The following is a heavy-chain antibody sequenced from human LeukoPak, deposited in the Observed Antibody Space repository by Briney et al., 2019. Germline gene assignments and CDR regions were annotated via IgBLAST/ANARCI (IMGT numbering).Heavy chain of an antibody. Sequence: SETLSLTCTVSGGSISSSSYYWGWIRQPPGQGLEWVGSIYYSGSTYYNPSLKSRVTISVDTSKNQFSLKLSSVTAADTAVYYCARPDYGGNTFDYWGQGTLVTVSS. D-gene: IGHD4-23*01. V-gene: IGHV4-39*01. CDR1: GGSISSSSYY. J-gene: IGHJ4*02. CDR3: ARPDYGGNTFDY. CDR2: IYYSGST.